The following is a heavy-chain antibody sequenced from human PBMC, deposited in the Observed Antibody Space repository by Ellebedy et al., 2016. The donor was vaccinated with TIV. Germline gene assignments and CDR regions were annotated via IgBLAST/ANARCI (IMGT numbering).Heavy chain of an antibody. CDR2: VSDSGCGT. J-gene: IGHJ4*02. V-gene: IGHV3-23*01. CDR3: AKTGSWNPNFYFDY. Sequence: PGGSLRLSCAASGFPFDNYAMSWVRQAQGKGLEWVSSVSDSGCGTFYADSVRGRFTISRDNSKNTLYLQMSSLRADDTAVYYCAKTGSWNPNFYFDYWGQGTLVTVSS. CDR1: GFPFDNYA. D-gene: IGHD6-13*01.